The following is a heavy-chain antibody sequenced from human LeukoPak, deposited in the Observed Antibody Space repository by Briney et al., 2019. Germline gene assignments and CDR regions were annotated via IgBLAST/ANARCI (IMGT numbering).Heavy chain of an antibody. CDR3: ASVSSLVRHHLDY. J-gene: IGHJ4*02. CDR1: GYTFTSYD. CDR2: MNPNSSNT. D-gene: IGHD6-6*01. Sequence: ASVKVSCKASGYTFTSYDINRVRHATAQGHERMGWMNPNSSNTGYAQKFQGRVTMTRDTSISTAYMELSSLRSEDTAVYYCASVSSLVRHHLDYWGQGSLVTVSS. V-gene: IGHV1-8*01.